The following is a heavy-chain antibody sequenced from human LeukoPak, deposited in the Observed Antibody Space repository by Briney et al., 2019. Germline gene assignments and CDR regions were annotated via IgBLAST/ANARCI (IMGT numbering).Heavy chain of an antibody. J-gene: IGHJ5*02. CDR2: IYYSGST. CDR1: GGSISSYY. Sequence: PSETLSLTCTVSGGSISSYYWSWIRQPPGKGLEWIGYIYYSGSTNYNPSLKSRVTISVDKSKNQFSLKLSSVTAADTAVYYCARGITMIVVVSNWFDPWGQGTLVTVSS. D-gene: IGHD3-22*01. CDR3: ARGITMIVVVSNWFDP. V-gene: IGHV4-59*12.